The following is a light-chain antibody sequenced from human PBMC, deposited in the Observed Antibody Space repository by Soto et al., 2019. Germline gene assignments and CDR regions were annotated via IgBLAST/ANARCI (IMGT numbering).Light chain of an antibody. CDR3: QSYDTSLSAWV. CDR1: RSNIGTRYD. V-gene: IGLV1-40*01. CDR2: ANS. Sequence: QSVLTQSPSVSGALGQRVTISCTGRRSNIGTRYDVHWYQQLPGTAPKLLIYANSNRPSGVPDRFSGSKSGTSASQAITGLQAEDEADYYCQSYDTSLSAWVFGGGTKLTVL. J-gene: IGLJ3*02.